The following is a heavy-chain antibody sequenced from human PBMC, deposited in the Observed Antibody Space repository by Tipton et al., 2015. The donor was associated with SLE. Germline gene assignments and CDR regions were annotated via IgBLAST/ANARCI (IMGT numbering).Heavy chain of an antibody. CDR1: GGSFSDYC. CDR2: INHSGST. CDR3: ARLVTKRAWFDP. J-gene: IGHJ5*02. Sequence: TLSLTCAVYGGSFSDYCWSWIRQPPGKGLEWIGEINHSGSTNYNPSLKGRVTISVDTSKNQFSLNLSSVTAADTAVYYCARLVTKRAWFDPWGQGTLVTVSS. V-gene: IGHV4-34*01. D-gene: IGHD6-13*01.